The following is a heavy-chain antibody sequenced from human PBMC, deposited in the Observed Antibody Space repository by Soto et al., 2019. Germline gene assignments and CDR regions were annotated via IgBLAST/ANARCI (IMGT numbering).Heavy chain of an antibody. CDR2: ISYDGSNK. CDR3: AKDMGSSSWSDFDY. D-gene: IGHD6-13*01. CDR1: GFTFSSYG. V-gene: IGHV3-30*18. J-gene: IGHJ4*02. Sequence: VQLVESGGGLVQPGGSLRLSCAASGFTFSSYGMHWVRQAPGKGLEWVAVISYDGSNKYYADSVKGRFTISRDNSKNTLYLQMNSLRAEDTAVYYCAKDMGSSSWSDFDYWGQGTLVTVSS.